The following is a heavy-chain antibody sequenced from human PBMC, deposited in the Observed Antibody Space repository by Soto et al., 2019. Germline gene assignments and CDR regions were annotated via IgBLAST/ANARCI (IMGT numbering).Heavy chain of an antibody. V-gene: IGHV1-18*04. Sequence: ASVKVSCKSSGYTFTSYGISWVRQAPGQGLEWMGWISAYNGNTNYAQKLQGRVTMTTDTSTSTAYMELRSLRSDDTAVYYCARFACSSTSCYTDRATYYYYGMDVWGQGTTVTVSS. D-gene: IGHD2-2*02. CDR2: ISAYNGNT. CDR1: GYTFTSYG. CDR3: ARFACSSTSCYTDRATYYYYGMDV. J-gene: IGHJ6*02.